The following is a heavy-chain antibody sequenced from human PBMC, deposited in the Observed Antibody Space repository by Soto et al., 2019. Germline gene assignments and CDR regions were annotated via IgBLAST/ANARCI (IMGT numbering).Heavy chain of an antibody. CDR1: GGSISSGDYY. Sequence: SETLSLTFTVSGGSISSGDYYWSWIRQPSGKGLEWIGYIYYSGSTYYNPSLKSRVTISVDTSKNQFSLKLSSVTAADTAVYYCARVERYCSGGSCPSYFDYWGQGTLVTVSS. J-gene: IGHJ4*02. CDR3: ARVERYCSGGSCPSYFDY. V-gene: IGHV4-30-4*01. CDR2: IYYSGST. D-gene: IGHD2-15*01.